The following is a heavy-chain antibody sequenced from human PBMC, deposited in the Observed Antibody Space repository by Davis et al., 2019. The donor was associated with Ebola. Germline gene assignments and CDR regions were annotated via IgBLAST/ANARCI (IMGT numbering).Heavy chain of an antibody. CDR1: GYTFTGYY. CDR2: INPSGGST. Sequence: AASVKVSCKASGYTFTGYYMHWVRQAPGQRLEWMGIINPSGGSTSYAQKFQGRITMTRNISISTAYMELSSLRSDDTAVYYCARRVGARSGFDSWGQGSLVTVSS. J-gene: IGHJ4*02. CDR3: ARRVGARSGFDS. D-gene: IGHD1-26*01. V-gene: IGHV1-46*01.